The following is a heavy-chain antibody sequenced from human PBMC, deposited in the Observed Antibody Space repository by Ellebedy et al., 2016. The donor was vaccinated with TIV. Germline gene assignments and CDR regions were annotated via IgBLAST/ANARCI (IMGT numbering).Heavy chain of an antibody. D-gene: IGHD1-1*01. CDR1: GYTFPRYY. J-gene: IGHJ5*02. V-gene: IGHV1-8*03. Sequence: AASVKVSCKTSGYTFPRYYLHWVRQAPGQGLEWMGWMNPDSGKTGCAQKFQRRVTITRNTSISTAYLEVHSLTSEDTAVYYSASGGTTGEKNWFDPWGQGTLVIVSS. CDR2: MNPDSGKT. CDR3: ASGGTTGEKNWFDP.